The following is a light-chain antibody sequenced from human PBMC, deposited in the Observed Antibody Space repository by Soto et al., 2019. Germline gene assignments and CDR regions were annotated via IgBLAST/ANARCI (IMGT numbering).Light chain of an antibody. J-gene: IGKJ1*01. CDR1: QSVSSY. Sequence: EIVLTQSPATLSLSPGERATLSCRASQSVSSYLAWYQQKPGQAPRLLIYDASNRATGIPARFSGSGSRTDFTLTISSLEPEDFAVYYCQQRSNWPLTWTFGQGTKVDIK. CDR2: DAS. CDR3: QQRSNWPLTWT. V-gene: IGKV3-11*01.